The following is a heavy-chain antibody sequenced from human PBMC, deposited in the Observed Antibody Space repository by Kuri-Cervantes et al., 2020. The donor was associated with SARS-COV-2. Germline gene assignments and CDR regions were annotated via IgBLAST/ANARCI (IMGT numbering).Heavy chain of an antibody. J-gene: IGHJ4*02. D-gene: IGHD1-1*01. CDR2: TYYRSKWYH. V-gene: IGHV6-1*01. CDR3: ARVTTGTLDY. CDR1: GDSVSSNSAG. Sequence: SQTLSLTGAISGDSVSSNSAGWNWIRQSPSRGLEWLGRTYYRSKWYHDYAVSVKSRIIINPDTSKNQFSLQLSSVTPEDTAVYYCARVTTGTLDYWGQGTLVTVSS.